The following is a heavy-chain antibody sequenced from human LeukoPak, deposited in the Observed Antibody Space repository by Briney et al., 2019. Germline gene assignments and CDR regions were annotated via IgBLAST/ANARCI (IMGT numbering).Heavy chain of an antibody. D-gene: IGHD3-22*01. Sequence: GGCLRLSCAASGFTFSSYWMHWVRQAPGKGLVWVSRINSDGSSTSYADSVKGRFTISRDNAKNTLYLQMNSLRAEDTAVYYCARDPYYYDSSGYYRDDYFDYWGQGTLVTVSS. CDR2: INSDGSST. V-gene: IGHV3-74*01. CDR3: ARDPYYYDSSGYYRDDYFDY. J-gene: IGHJ4*02. CDR1: GFTFSSYW.